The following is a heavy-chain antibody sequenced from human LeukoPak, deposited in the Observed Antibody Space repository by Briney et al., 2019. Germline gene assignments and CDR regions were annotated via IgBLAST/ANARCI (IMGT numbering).Heavy chain of an antibody. Sequence: ASVKVSCKASGGAFSSYVISWVRQAPGQGLEWMGWMNPNSGNTGYAQKFQGRVTMTRNTSISTAYMELSSLRSEDTAVYYCARGDDYDFWSGQGTWGQGTLVTVSS. CDR3: ARGDDYDFWSGQGT. V-gene: IGHV1-8*02. CDR1: GGAFSSYV. CDR2: MNPNSGNT. J-gene: IGHJ5*02. D-gene: IGHD3-3*01.